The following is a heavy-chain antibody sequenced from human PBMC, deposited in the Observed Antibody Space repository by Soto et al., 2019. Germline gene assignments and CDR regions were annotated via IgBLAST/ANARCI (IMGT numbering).Heavy chain of an antibody. V-gene: IGHV4-4*07. CDR1: GGSISSYY. D-gene: IGHD3-10*01. CDR3: ERDVTYSWFDP. CDR2: IYTSGST. J-gene: IGHJ5*02. Sequence: QVQLQESGPGLVKPSETLSLTCTVTGGSISSYYWSWIRQPAGKGLEWIGRIYTSGSTNYNPSLKGRVTMSVDTCKNQFSLKLSSVTAADAAVYYCERDVTYSWFDPWGQGTLVTVSS.